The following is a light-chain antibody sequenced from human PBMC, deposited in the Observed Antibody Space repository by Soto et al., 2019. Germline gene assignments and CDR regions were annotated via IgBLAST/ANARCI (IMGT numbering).Light chain of an antibody. CDR1: SSDVGAYKY. V-gene: IGLV2-8*01. CDR3: TSYVGSNIWV. J-gene: IGLJ3*02. CDR2: EVS. Sequence: QSALTQPPSASGSPGQSVTISCTRTSSDVGAYKYVSWYQQYPGKAPKLMIDEVSKRPSGVPDRFSGSKSGNTASLTVSGLQAEDEADYYCTSYVGSNIWVFGGGTKLTVL.